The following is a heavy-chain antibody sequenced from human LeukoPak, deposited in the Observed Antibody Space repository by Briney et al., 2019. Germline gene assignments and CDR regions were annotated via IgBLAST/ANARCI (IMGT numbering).Heavy chain of an antibody. CDR2: INPNSGGT. CDR1: GYTFTSYY. Sequence: ASVKVSCKASGYTFTSYYMHWVRQAPGQGLEWMGWINPNSGGTNYAQKFQGRVTMTRDTSISTAYMELSRLRSDDTAVYYCARPTSYYYYYMDVWGKGTTVTVSS. J-gene: IGHJ6*03. V-gene: IGHV1-2*02. CDR3: ARPTSYYYYYMDV.